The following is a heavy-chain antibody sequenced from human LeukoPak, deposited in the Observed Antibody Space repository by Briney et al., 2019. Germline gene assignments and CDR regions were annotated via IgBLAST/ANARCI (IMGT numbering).Heavy chain of an antibody. V-gene: IGHV3-30-3*01. J-gene: IGHJ4*02. CDR3: ARDKGLAAAVLYYFDY. D-gene: IGHD6-13*01. Sequence: GRSLRLSCAGSGFTFSSYAMHWVRQAPGKGLEWVSVISYDGSNKYYADSVKGRFTLSRDNSKNTLYLQMNSLRAEDTAVYYCARDKGLAAAVLYYFDYWGQGTLVTVSS. CDR1: GFTFSSYA. CDR2: ISYDGSNK.